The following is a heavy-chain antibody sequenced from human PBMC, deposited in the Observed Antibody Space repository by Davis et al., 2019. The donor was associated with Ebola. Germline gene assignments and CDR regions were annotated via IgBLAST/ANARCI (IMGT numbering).Heavy chain of an antibody. J-gene: IGHJ5*02. V-gene: IGHV3-21*01. Sequence: GESLKISCAASGFTFSSYSMNWVRQAPGKGLEWVSSISSSSSYIYYADSVKGRFTISRDNAKNSLYLQMNSLRAEDTAVYYCARETIFGGNWFDPWGQGTLVTVSS. CDR1: GFTFSSYS. D-gene: IGHD3-3*01. CDR2: ISSSSSYI. CDR3: ARETIFGGNWFDP.